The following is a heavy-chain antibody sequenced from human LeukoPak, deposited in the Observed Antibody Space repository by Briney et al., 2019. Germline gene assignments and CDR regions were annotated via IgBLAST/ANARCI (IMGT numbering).Heavy chain of an antibody. CDR2: IYSGDSDT. V-gene: IGHV5-51*01. CDR3: ARQDNSGYSGYDHFDY. CDR1: GYSFTCYW. Sequence: GEALKISCTGSGYSFTCYWIGWVRQMPGKGLEWRGIIYSGDSDTRYSPSLQGQVTIAANKSISTAYLQWSSLKSSDTAMYYCARQDNSGYSGYDHFDYWGQGTLVTVSS. J-gene: IGHJ4*02. D-gene: IGHD5-12*01.